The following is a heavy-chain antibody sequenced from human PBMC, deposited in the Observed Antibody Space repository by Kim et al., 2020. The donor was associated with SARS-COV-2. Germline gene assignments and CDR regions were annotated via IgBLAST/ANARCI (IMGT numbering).Heavy chain of an antibody. D-gene: IGHD6-19*01. CDR1: GGTFSSYA. CDR3: ARRHIAVAGSFDY. Sequence: SVKVSCKASGGTFSSYAISWVRQAPGQGLEWMGRIIPILGIANYAQKFQGRVTITADKSTSTAYMELSSLRSEDTAVYYCARRHIAVAGSFDYWGQGTLVTVSS. V-gene: IGHV1-69*04. J-gene: IGHJ4*02. CDR2: IIPILGIA.